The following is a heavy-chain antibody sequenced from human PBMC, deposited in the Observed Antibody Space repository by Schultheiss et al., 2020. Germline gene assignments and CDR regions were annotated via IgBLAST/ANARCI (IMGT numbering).Heavy chain of an antibody. J-gene: IGHJ4*02. CDR3: ARARDNTDSLLSDFDY. CDR1: GFTFDTYA. V-gene: IGHV3-48*02. CDR2: INSYSQII. D-gene: IGHD3-16*02. Sequence: GGSLRLSCAASGFTFDTYAMNWVRQAPGKGLEWISFINSYSQIIHYADSVKGRFTVSRDNAKNSLYLQMNSLRDEDTAVYFCARARDNTDSLLSDFDYWGQGTLVTVSS.